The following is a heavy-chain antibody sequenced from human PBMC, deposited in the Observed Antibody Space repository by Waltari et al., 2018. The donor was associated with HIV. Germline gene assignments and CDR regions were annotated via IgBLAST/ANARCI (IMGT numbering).Heavy chain of an antibody. CDR3: ARHTSSSGGYSIFDS. CDR1: GFIFRGFSTYA. D-gene: IGHD3-22*01. V-gene: IGHV3-23*05. J-gene: IGHJ4*02. CDR2: IDKNSQMT. Sequence: EVRLLESGGGLVQPGGSMSLSCATSGFIFRGFSTYAMGWVRQAPGKGFEWVASIDKNSQMTDFADSGNGRFVISRDNFRNTVSLKMNRLRPEDTAGYYCARHTSSSGGYSIFDSWGQGTLVIVSS.